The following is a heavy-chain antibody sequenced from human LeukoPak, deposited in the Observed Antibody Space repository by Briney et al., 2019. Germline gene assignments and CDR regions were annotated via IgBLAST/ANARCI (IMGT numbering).Heavy chain of an antibody. Sequence: EVSVKVSCKASGYTFTSYAMHWVCQAPGQRLEWMGWINAGNGNATYTQKFQDRVTFTRDTSASTAYMDLSSLRSEDTAVYYCARVSSGWHGYLDHWGQGTPVTVSS. D-gene: IGHD6-25*01. V-gene: IGHV1-3*01. CDR3: ARVSSGWHGYLDH. CDR2: INAGNGNA. J-gene: IGHJ4*02. CDR1: GYTFTSYA.